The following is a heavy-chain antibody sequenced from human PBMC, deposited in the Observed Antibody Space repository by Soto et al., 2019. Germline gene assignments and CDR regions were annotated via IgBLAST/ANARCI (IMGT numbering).Heavy chain of an antibody. Sequence: SETLSLTCTVSGGSISSGDYYWSWIRQPPGKGLEYIGYIYYSGSTYYNPSLKSRVTISVDTSKNQFSLKLSSVTAADTAVYYCARGPGPVVKYXYGCGSYPKYYQYYLDYWGQGTLVTVSS. CDR2: IYYSGST. V-gene: IGHV4-30-4*01. J-gene: IGHJ4*01. D-gene: IGHD3-16*01. CDR1: GGSISSGDYY. CDR3: ARGPGPVVKYXYGCGSYPKYYQYYLDY.